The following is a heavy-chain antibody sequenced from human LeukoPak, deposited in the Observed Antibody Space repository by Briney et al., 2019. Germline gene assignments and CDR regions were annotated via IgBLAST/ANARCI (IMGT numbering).Heavy chain of an antibody. CDR3: AKTFDFWSGPFDY. J-gene: IGHJ4*02. Sequence: GGSLRLSCAASGFTFSSYAMHWVRQAPGKGLEWVAVISYDGSNKYYADSVKGRFTISRDNSKNTLYLQMNSLRAEDTAVYYCAKTFDFWSGPFDYWGQGTLVTVSS. CDR1: GFTFSSYA. V-gene: IGHV3-30-3*02. CDR2: ISYDGSNK. D-gene: IGHD3-3*01.